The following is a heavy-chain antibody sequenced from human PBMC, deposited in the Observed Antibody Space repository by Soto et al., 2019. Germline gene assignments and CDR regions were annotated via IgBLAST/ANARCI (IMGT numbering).Heavy chain of an antibody. J-gene: IGHJ4*02. D-gene: IGHD3-10*01. V-gene: IGHV3-53*01. CDR2: IYSGGYT. CDR3: GAPPGGGGY. CDR1: GFTVSNNY. Sequence: EVQLVESGGGLIQPGGSLRLSCAVSGFTVSNNYMSWVRQAPGKGLEGVSVIYSGGYTAYGDSVKGRFTISRDNSKNTLYLQRNSRGAGDPGVFYCGAPPGGGGYWGQGTLVTVSS.